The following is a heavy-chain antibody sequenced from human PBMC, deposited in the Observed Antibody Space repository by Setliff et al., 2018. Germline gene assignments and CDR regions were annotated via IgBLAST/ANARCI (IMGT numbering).Heavy chain of an antibody. Sequence: KVSCKASGYTFTSYYMHWVRQAPGQGLEWMGIINPSGGSTSYAQKFQGRVTMTRDTSTSTVYMELSSLRSEDTAVYYCAKRGPYCSGDTCHYYFDYWGQGTLVTVSS. CDR1: GYTFTSYY. D-gene: IGHD2-15*01. CDR3: AKRGPYCSGDTCHYYFDY. J-gene: IGHJ4*02. CDR2: INPSGGST. V-gene: IGHV1-46*01.